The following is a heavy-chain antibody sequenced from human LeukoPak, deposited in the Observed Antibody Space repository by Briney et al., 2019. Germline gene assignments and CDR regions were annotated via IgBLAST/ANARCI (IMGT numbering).Heavy chain of an antibody. CDR3: ARDLGPTTSWYFHWFDP. V-gene: IGHV3-11*01. Sequence: GGSLRLSCTASGFTLSDYYMTWIRQAPGKGLEWISHISISGSFIAYADSVKGRFTIFRDNAKNTLYLQMKSLRAEDTAVYHCARDLGPTTSWYFHWFDPWGQGTLVTVSS. CDR1: GFTLSDYY. J-gene: IGHJ5*02. CDR2: ISISGSFI. D-gene: IGHD6-13*01.